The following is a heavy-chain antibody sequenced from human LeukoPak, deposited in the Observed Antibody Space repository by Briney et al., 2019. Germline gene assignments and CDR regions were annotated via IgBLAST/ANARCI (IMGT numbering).Heavy chain of an antibody. CDR3: ARADANWNDPDAFDI. D-gene: IGHD1-1*01. CDR2: IYPGDSDT. J-gene: IGHJ3*02. CDR1: GYSFTSYW. Sequence: GESLKISCKGSGYSFTSYWIGWVRQMPGKGLEWIGIIYPGDSDTRYSPSFQGQVTISADKSISTAYLQWSSLKASDTAMYYCARADANWNDPDAFDIWGQGTMVTVSS. V-gene: IGHV5-51*01.